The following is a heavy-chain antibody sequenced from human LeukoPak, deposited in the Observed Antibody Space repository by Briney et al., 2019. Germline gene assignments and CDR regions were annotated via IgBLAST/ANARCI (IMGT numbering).Heavy chain of an antibody. CDR2: INHSGST. D-gene: IGHD6-13*01. Sequence: SETLSLTCTVSGGSISYYYWNWIRQPPGKGLEWIGEINHSGSTNYNPSLKSRVTISVDTSKNQFSLKLSSVTAADTAVYYCARGRGQQLVNWGQGTLVTVSS. CDR3: ARGRGQQLVN. CDR1: GGSISYYY. J-gene: IGHJ4*02. V-gene: IGHV4-34*01.